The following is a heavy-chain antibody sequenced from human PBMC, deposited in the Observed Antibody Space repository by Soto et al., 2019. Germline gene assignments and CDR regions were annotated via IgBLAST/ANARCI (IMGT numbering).Heavy chain of an antibody. Sequence: QVQLQESGPGLVKPSETLSLTCTVSGASISGATYYWNWIRQPPGKGLEWIGYISYSGSTNYNPSLKSRVTISVDTSKNHFSLKLSSVTAADTAVYYCANLMKSENYFMGGFDYWGQGTLFTVSS. D-gene: IGHD1-26*01. CDR1: GASISGATYY. J-gene: IGHJ4*02. CDR2: ISYSGST. V-gene: IGHV4-61*03. CDR3: ANLMKSENYFMGGFDY.